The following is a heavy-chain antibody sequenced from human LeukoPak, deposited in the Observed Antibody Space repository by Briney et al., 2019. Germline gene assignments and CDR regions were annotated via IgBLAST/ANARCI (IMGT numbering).Heavy chain of an antibody. D-gene: IGHD3-10*01. J-gene: IGHJ4*02. CDR2: FGTRSTSI. CDR3: ARDFYYGSGSPPGGY. CDR1: GFTFSSYA. V-gene: IGHV3-21*01. Sequence: GGSLRLSCAASGFTFSSYAMNWVRQAPGKGLEWVSSFGTRSTSIYYARSVTGRFIISRDNAKNSLYLQMSSLRAEDTALYYCARDFYYGSGSPPGGYWGQGTLVTVSS.